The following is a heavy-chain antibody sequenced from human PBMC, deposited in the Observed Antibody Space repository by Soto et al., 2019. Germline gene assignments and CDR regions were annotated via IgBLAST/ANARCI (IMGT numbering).Heavy chain of an antibody. CDR2: IDPSDSYT. V-gene: IGHV5-10-1*01. Sequence: PGESLKISCKGSGFNFPSYWITWVRQMPGKGLEWIGRIDPSDSYTNYSPSFQGHVTISADKSISTAYLRWSSLKASDTAMYFCARLYGSGSYYTSPNYYYGLDVWGQGTTVTVS. J-gene: IGHJ6*02. CDR1: GFNFPSYW. CDR3: ARLYGSGSYYTSPNYYYGLDV. D-gene: IGHD3-10*01.